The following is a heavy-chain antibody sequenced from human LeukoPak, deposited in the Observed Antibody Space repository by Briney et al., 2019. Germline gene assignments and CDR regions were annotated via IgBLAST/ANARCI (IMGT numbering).Heavy chain of an antibody. CDR1: GFIFNSYA. CDR3: AKRYEPVGTPPDKFAIDY. V-gene: IGHV3-23*01. J-gene: IGHJ4*02. D-gene: IGHD2-2*01. CDR2: ITAISASGVGT. Sequence: PGGSLRLSCAASGFIFNSYAMSWVRQAPGKGLEWVSTITAISASGVGTYYADSVKGRLTISRDNSQNTIYLQMSNLRAEDAAVYYCAKRYEPVGTPPDKFAIDYWGQGTLVTVSS.